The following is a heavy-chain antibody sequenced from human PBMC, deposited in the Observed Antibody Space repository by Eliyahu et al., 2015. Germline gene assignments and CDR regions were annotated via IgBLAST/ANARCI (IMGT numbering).Heavy chain of an antibody. CDR2: INPNSGGT. V-gene: IGHV1-2*02. CDR1: GYTXXGYX. Sequence: QVQLVQSGAEVKKPGASVKVSCKASGYTXXGYXMHWVRXAPGQGLEWMGWINPNSGGTNYAQKFQGRVTMTRDTSISTAYMELSRLRSDDTAVYYCARDLVEQQLVLPYASSGWYEFDYWGQGTLVTVSS. J-gene: IGHJ4*02. CDR3: ARDLVEQQLVLPYASSGWYEFDY. D-gene: IGHD6-13*01.